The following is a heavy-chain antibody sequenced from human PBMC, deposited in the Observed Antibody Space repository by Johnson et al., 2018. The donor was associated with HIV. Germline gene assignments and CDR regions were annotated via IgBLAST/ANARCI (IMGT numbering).Heavy chain of an antibody. V-gene: IGHV3-7*01. CDR1: GFTFSSFW. J-gene: IGHJ3*02. CDR2: INQDGSEK. D-gene: IGHD6-6*01. CDR3: ARDLPAVASRPGGAFDI. Sequence: VQVLESGGGLVQPGGSLGLSCAASGFTFSSFWMTWVRQAPGKGLEWVANINQDGSEKYYVDSVKGRFTISRDNAKKLLYLQMHSLRAGDTVVYYCARDLPAVASRPGGAFDIWGQGTMVTVSS.